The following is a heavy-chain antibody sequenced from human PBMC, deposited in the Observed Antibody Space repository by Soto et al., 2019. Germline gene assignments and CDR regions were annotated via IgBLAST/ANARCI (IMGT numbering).Heavy chain of an antibody. J-gene: IGHJ4*02. CDR1: GYTFSDNG. CDR2: TNVRNGNP. Sequence: ASVKVSCKASGYTFSDNGVHWVRQAPGQSLEWMGWTNVRNGNPKYSQKFQGRVTINRDTSASTAYMEVSSLRFEDTAVYYCGAGPFLDYWGQGTLVTVSS. V-gene: IGHV1-3*01. CDR3: GAGPFLDY.